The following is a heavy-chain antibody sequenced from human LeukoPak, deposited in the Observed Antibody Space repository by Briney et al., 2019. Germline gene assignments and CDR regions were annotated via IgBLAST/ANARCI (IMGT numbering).Heavy chain of an antibody. Sequence: SETLSLTCTVSGGSISSYYWSWIRQPAGKGLEWIGRIYTSGSTNYNPSLKSRVTMSVDTSKNQFSLELSSVTAADTAVYYCARELSWFGELEVNFDYWGQGTLVTVSS. CDR3: ARELSWFGELEVNFDY. CDR1: GGSISSYY. J-gene: IGHJ4*02. V-gene: IGHV4-4*07. D-gene: IGHD3-10*01. CDR2: IYTSGST.